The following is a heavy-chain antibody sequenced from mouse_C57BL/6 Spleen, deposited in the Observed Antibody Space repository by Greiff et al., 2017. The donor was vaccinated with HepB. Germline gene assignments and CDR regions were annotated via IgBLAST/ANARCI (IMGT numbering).Heavy chain of an antibody. V-gene: IGHV5-9-1*02. D-gene: IGHD4-1*01. J-gene: IGHJ3*01. CDR2: ISSGGDYI. Sequence: EVMLVESGEGLVKPGGSLKLSCAASGFTFSSYAMSWVRQTPEKRLEWVAYISSGGDYIYYADTVKGRFTISRDNARNTLYLQMSSLKSEDTAMYYCTRDPLTGWFAYWGQGTLVTVSA. CDR3: TRDPLTGWFAY. CDR1: GFTFSSYA.